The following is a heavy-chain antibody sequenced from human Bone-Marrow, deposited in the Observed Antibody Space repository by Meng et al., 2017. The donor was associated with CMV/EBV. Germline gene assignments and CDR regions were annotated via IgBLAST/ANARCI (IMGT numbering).Heavy chain of an antibody. J-gene: IGHJ4*02. CDR2: ISSGVTGT. CDR3: AKDLKSGQWLANSFDY. D-gene: IGHD6-19*01. Sequence: FTFSSYAMGWVRQAPGRGLEWVSGISSGVTGTHYADPVKGRFTISRDNSKNTLYLEMNSLRAEDTAIYYCAKDLKSGQWLANSFDYWGQGTLVTVSS. CDR1: FTFSSYA. V-gene: IGHV3-23*01.